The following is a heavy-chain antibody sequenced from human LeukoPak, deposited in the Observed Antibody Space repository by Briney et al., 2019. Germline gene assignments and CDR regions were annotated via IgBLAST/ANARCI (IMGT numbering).Heavy chain of an antibody. Sequence: GGSLRLSCAASGFTVSNNYMSWVRQAPGKGLEWVSVIYSGGSTYYADSVKGRFTISRDNSKNTLELQMNSLRAEDTAVYYCARVLSFRYYFDYWGQGTLVTVSS. CDR2: IYSGGST. V-gene: IGHV3-53*01. CDR1: GFTVSNNY. CDR3: ARVLSFRYYFDY. J-gene: IGHJ4*02.